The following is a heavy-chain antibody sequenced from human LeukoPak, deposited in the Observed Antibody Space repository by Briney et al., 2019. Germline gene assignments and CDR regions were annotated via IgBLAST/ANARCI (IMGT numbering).Heavy chain of an antibody. CDR3: ANVWLAVAGYYDY. V-gene: IGHV3-23*01. CDR1: GFTFSSYA. D-gene: IGHD6-19*01. Sequence: PGGSLRLSCAASGFTFSSYAMSWVRQAPGKGLEWVSAISGSGGSTYYADSVKGRFTITRDNSKSTLYLQMNCLRAEDTALYYCANVWLAVAGYYDYWGQGTLVTVSS. CDR2: ISGSGGST. J-gene: IGHJ4*02.